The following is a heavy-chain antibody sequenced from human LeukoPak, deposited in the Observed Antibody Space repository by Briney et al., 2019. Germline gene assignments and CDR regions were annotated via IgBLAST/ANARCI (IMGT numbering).Heavy chain of an antibody. D-gene: IGHD3-22*01. V-gene: IGHV3-23*01. CDR3: ATRITMIVVVISDDAEYFQH. CDR1: GFTFSSYA. CDR2: ISGSGGST. J-gene: IGHJ1*01. Sequence: GGSLRLSCAASGFTFSSYAMSWVRQAPGKGLEWVSAISGSGGSTYYADSVKGRFTISRGNSKNTLYLQMNSLRAEDTAVYYCATRITMIVVVISDDAEYFQHWGQGTLVTVSS.